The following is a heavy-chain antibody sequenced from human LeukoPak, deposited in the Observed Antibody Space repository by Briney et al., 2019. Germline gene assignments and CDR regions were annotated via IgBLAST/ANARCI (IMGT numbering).Heavy chain of an antibody. CDR2: IYPGDSDT. J-gene: IGHJ6*02. CDR3: ARRRYSSGWSPYGMDV. D-gene: IGHD6-19*01. Sequence: GASLKISCKGSGYSFTSYWIGWVRPMPGKGLEWMGIIYPGDSDTRYSPSFQGQVTISADKSISTAYLQWSSLKASDTAMYYCARRRYSSGWSPYGMDVWGQGTTVTVSS. V-gene: IGHV5-51*01. CDR1: GYSFTSYW.